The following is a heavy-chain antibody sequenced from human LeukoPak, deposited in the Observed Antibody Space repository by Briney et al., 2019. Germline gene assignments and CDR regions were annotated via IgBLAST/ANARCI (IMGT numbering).Heavy chain of an antibody. D-gene: IGHD1-26*01. V-gene: IGHV5-51*01. CDR3: ARLNSYIDS. Sequence: GESLKISCKGYGYTFTSQWIGWVRQMPGKGLEWMGIVFPRDSDTRYSPSFQGRVTISVDKSINSAYLQWTSLKASDTAIYYCARLNSYIDSWGQGTQVTVSS. CDR1: GYTFTSQW. J-gene: IGHJ5*01. CDR2: VFPRDSDT.